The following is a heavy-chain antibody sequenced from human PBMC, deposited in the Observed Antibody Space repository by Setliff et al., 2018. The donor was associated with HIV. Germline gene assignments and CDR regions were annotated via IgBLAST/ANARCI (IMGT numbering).Heavy chain of an antibody. D-gene: IGHD3-22*01. CDR1: GGSISSGYY. CDR2: IYHSGST. CDR3: ARENGRTNYYYYY. V-gene: IGHV4-38-2*02. Sequence: SETLSLTCTVSGGSISSGYYWGWIRQPPGKGLEWIGGIYHSGSTYYNPSLKSRVTISVDTSKNQFSLKLRSVTAADTAVYYCARENGRTNYYYYYWGQGTLVTV. J-gene: IGHJ4*02.